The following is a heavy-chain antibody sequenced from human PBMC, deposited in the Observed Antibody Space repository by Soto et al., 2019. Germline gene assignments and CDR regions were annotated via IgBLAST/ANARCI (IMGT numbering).Heavy chain of an antibody. CDR3: ARGSPPSDAFDI. CDR1: GYTFTGYY. J-gene: IGHJ3*02. V-gene: IGHV1-2*04. CDR2: INPNSGGT. Sequence: ASVKVSCKASGYTFTGYYMHWVRQAPGQGLEWMGWINPNSGGTNYAQKFQGWVTVTRDTSISTAYMELSRLRSDDTAVYYCARGSPPSDAFDIWGQGTMVTVSS.